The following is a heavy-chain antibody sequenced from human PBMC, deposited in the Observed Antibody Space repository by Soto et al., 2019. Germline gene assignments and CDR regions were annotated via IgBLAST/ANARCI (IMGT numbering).Heavy chain of an antibody. V-gene: IGHV1-18*01. CDR3: ARVPAGPGKYYYMAV. Sequence: QVQLVQSGAEVKKPGASVKVSCKASGYTFTSYGISWVRQAPGQGLEWMGWISAYNGNTNYAQKAQGRVTITTDPPTSTAYMELGSLRSDDTAVYYCARVPAGPGKYYYMAVWGKGSTVTVSS. J-gene: IGHJ6*03. CDR1: GYTFTSYG. CDR2: ISAYNGNT.